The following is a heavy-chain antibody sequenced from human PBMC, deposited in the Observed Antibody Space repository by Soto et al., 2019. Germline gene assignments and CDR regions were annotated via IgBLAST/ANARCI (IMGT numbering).Heavy chain of an antibody. J-gene: IGHJ5*02. CDR3: ARAPLMGYYDSSGYEGPPFDP. Sequence: PGESLKISCKGSGYSFTSYWISWVRQMPGKGLEWMGRIDPSDSYTNYSPSFQGHVTISADKSISTAYLQWSSLKASDTAMYYCARAPLMGYYDSSGYEGPPFDPWGQGTLVTVSS. D-gene: IGHD3-22*01. V-gene: IGHV5-10-1*01. CDR1: GYSFTSYW. CDR2: IDPSDSYT.